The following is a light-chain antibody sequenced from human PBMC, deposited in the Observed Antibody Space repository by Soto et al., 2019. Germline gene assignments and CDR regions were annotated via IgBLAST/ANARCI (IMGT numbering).Light chain of an antibody. V-gene: IGKV1-5*01. CDR2: DAS. CDR1: QSISSW. Sequence: DIQMTQSPSTLSASVGDRVTITCRASQSISSWLAWYQQKPGKAPKLLIYDASSLESGVPSRFSGSGSGTEFTLTISSLQPDDFATYYCQQYNIYSRTLGQRTRVDIK. CDR3: QQYNIYSRT. J-gene: IGKJ1*01.